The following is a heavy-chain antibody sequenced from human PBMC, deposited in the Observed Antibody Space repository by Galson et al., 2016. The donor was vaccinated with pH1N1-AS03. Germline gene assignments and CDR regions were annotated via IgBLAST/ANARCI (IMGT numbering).Heavy chain of an antibody. Sequence: QSGAEVKKPGQSLKISCKGSGYTFDNYWIGWVRHMPGKGLEWMGIIYPGDSDTRYNPSFQGQVTITADKSITTAYLQWSSLKASDTAIYFCARPSPLGIPGRKGLYAFDFWGQGTKVTVSS. CDR2: IYPGDSDT. J-gene: IGHJ3*01. CDR1: GYTFDNYW. CDR3: ARPSPLGIPGRKGLYAFDF. D-gene: IGHD7-27*01. V-gene: IGHV5-51*01.